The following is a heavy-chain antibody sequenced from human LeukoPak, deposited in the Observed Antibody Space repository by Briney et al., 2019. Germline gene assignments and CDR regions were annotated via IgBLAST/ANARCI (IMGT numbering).Heavy chain of an antibody. CDR1: GDSISSYY. CDR2: IYYSGST. D-gene: IGHD1-14*01. Sequence: SETLSLTCTVSGDSISSYYWTWIRLPPGKGLEWTGYIYYSGSTNYNPSLKSRVTISVDTSKNQFSLKLSSVTAADTAVYYCARSELYYFDYWGQGTLVTVSS. CDR3: ARSELYYFDY. J-gene: IGHJ4*02. V-gene: IGHV4-59*01.